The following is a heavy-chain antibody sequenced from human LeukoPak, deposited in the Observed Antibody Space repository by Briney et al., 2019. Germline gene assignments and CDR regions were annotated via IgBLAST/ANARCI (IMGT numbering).Heavy chain of an antibody. CDR3: AKDLTIFGVVTYFDP. D-gene: IGHD3-3*01. V-gene: IGHV3-23*01. CDR1: GFTSSSYA. J-gene: IGHJ5*02. Sequence: GGSLRLSCAASGFTSSSYAMSWVRQAPGKGLEWVSAISGSGGSTYYADSVKGRFTISRDTLYLQMNSLRAEDTAVYYCAKDLTIFGVVTYFDPWGQGTLVTVSS. CDR2: ISGSGGST.